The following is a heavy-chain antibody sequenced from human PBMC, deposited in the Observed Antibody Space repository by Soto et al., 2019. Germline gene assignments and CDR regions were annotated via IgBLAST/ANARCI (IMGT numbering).Heavy chain of an antibody. D-gene: IGHD2-8*01. CDR2: ISFDGGEN. CDR3: ARQGVHAFDY. Sequence: PGGSLRLSCVAPGFTFSRYSIHWVRQAPGKGLEWVAVISFDGGENYYADSVQGRFSLSRDNSKNTVSLQMSSLRAADTALYFCARQGVHAFDYWGPGALVTVSS. V-gene: IGHV3-30-3*01. CDR1: GFTFSRYS. J-gene: IGHJ4*02.